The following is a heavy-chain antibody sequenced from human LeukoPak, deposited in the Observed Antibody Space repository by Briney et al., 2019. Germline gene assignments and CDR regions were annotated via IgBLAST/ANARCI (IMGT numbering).Heavy chain of an antibody. V-gene: IGHV4-4*07. Sequence: SGTLSLTCTVSGDSISSYYWSWIRQPAGKGLEWIGHMYTSGSTNYNPSLKSRVTMSVDTSKNQLSLKVRSATAADTAVYYCARLGVVVGTRGPQWFDPWGQGTLVTVSS. CDR3: ARLGVVVGTRGPQWFDP. CDR1: GDSISSYY. CDR2: MYTSGST. J-gene: IGHJ5*02. D-gene: IGHD3-3*01.